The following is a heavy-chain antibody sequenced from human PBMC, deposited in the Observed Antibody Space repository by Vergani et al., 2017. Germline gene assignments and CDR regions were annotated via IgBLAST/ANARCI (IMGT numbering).Heavy chain of an antibody. J-gene: IGHJ4*02. CDR3: ARDLDSRSDY. D-gene: IGHD2-21*01. CDR2: INHSGST. CDR1: GGSFSGYY. V-gene: IGHV4-34*01. Sequence: QVQLQQWGAGLLKPSETLSLTCAVYGGSFSGYYWSWIRQPPGKGLERIGEINHSGSTNYNPSLKSRVTISVDTSKNQFSLKLSSVTAADTAVYYCARDLDSRSDYWGQGTLVTVSS.